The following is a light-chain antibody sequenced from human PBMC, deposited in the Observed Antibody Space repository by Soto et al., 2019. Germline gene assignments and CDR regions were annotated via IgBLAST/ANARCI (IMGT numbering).Light chain of an antibody. V-gene: IGLV2-14*01. CDR3: ASYTTINHVV. CDR1: ASDVGGYDY. J-gene: IGLJ2*01. CDR2: EVT. Sequence: QLVLTQPASVSGSPGQSITISCTGTASDVGGYDYVSWYQQHPGKAPKLMIYEVTNRPSGISNRFSGSKSGNTASLTISGLQTEDEADYYCASYTTINHVVFGGGTKLTVL.